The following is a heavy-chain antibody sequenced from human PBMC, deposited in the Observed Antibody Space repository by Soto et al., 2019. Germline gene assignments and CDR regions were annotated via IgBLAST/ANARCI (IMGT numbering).Heavy chain of an antibody. D-gene: IGHD3-9*01. CDR3: ARGPVLRYFDWTNYYYYGMDV. Sequence: QVQLVQSGAEVKKPGSSVKVSCKASGGTFSSYANSWVRQAPGQGLEWMGGIIPIFGTANYAQKFQGRVTITADESTSTAYMELSSLRSEDTAVYYCARGPVLRYFDWTNYYYYGMDVWGQGTTVTVSS. CDR1: GGTFSSYA. V-gene: IGHV1-69*01. CDR2: IIPIFGTA. J-gene: IGHJ6*02.